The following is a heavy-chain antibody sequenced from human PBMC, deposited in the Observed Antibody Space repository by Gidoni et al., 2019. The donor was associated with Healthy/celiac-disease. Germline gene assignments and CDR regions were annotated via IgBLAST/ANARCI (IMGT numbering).Heavy chain of an antibody. Sequence: VQLVDSGGGVVQLGRSLRLSWAQSGFTFSSYGMHWVRQAPGKGREWVAVIWYDGSNKYYADSGKGRFTISRDNSKNTLYLQMNSLRAEDTAVYYCARDREGEIDYWGQGTLVTVSS. CDR3: ARDREGEIDY. J-gene: IGHJ4*02. V-gene: IGHV3-33*01. CDR2: IWYDGSNK. D-gene: IGHD3-10*01. CDR1: GFTFSSYG.